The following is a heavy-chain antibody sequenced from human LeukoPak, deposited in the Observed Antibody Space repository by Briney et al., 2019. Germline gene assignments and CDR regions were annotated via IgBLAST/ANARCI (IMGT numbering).Heavy chain of an antibody. Sequence: SETLSLTCTVSGGSISSYYWGWIRQPAGKGLEWIGRIYTSGSTNYNPSLKSRVTISVDKSKNQFSLKLTSVTAADTAVYYCARPNGDYDWGNWFDPWGQGTLVTVSS. CDR3: ARPNGDYDWGNWFDP. D-gene: IGHD4-17*01. J-gene: IGHJ5*02. CDR2: IYTSGST. CDR1: GGSISSYY. V-gene: IGHV4-4*07.